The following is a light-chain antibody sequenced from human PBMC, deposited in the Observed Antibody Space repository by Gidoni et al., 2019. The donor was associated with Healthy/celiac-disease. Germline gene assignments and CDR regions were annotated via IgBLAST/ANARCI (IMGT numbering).Light chain of an antibody. CDR2: KAS. V-gene: IGKV1-5*03. CDR1: QSISSW. Sequence: DIQMTQSPSTLSASVGDRVTITCRASQSISSWLAWYQQKPGKAPKRLIYKASSLESGVPSRFSGSGSGTEFTLTISSLQPDDFATYYCQQYNSHGTFGQGTKVEIK. J-gene: IGKJ1*01. CDR3: QQYNSHGT.